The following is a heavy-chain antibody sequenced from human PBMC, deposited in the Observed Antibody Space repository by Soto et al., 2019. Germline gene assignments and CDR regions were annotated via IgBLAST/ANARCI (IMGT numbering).Heavy chain of an antibody. CDR2: INPSGGST. V-gene: IGHV1-46*01. CDR1: GYTFTSYY. Sequence: ASVKVSCKASGYTFTSYYMHCVRQAPGQVLEWMGIINPSGGSTSYAQKFQGRVTMTRDTSTSTVYMELSSLRSEDTAVYYCARDIDKTSSAVYYYYGMDVWGQGTTVTVSS. D-gene: IGHD6-6*01. J-gene: IGHJ6*02. CDR3: ARDIDKTSSAVYYYYGMDV.